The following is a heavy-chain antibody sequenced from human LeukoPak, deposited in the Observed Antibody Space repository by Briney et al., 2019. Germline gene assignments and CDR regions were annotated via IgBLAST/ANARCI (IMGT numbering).Heavy chain of an antibody. V-gene: IGHV4-39*07. CDR3: ARGGGGYYMDV. D-gene: IGHD2-15*01. CDR2: IYYSGST. J-gene: IGHJ6*03. Sequence: GSLRLSCAASGFTFSSYGMHWVRQPPGKGLEWIGSIYYSGSTYYNPSLKSRVTISVDTSKNQFSLKLSSVTAADTAVYYCARGGGGYYMDVWGKGTMVTISS. CDR1: GFTFSSYG.